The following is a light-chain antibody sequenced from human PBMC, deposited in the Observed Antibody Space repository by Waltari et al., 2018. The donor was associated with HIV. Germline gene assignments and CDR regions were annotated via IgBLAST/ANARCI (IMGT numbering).Light chain of an antibody. V-gene: IGKV3-11*01. CDR2: DAS. CDR1: LGVCTY. Sequence: VFTQSPATLSLSPGEGATLSCSARLGVCTYVAWYHQKPGQSPRLLLYDASTTATTIPARFSGSGSGTDFNLTLSSLGPEDFAVYYCQQRTNWTPGTTFGGGTKVERK. CDR3: QQRTNWTPGTT. J-gene: IGKJ4*01.